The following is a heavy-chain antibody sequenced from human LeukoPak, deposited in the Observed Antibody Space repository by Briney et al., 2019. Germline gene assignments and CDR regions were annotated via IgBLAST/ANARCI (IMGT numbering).Heavy chain of an antibody. V-gene: IGHV3-21*01. CDR3: ARDYGDPARFLDY. CDR1: GFTVSNSY. J-gene: IGHJ4*02. CDR2: ISSSSSYI. Sequence: GGSLRLSCAASGFTVSNSYMNWVRQAPGKGLDWVSSISSSSSYIYYADSVKGRFTISRDNAKNSLYLQLNSLRAEDTAVYYCARDYGDPARFLDYWGQGTLVTVSS. D-gene: IGHD4-17*01.